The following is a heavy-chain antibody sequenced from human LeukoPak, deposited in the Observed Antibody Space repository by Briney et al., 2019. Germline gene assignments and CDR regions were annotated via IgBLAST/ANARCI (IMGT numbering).Heavy chain of an antibody. CDR3: ARNTYGYKFSMDV. J-gene: IGHJ6*03. Sequence: GASVKVSCKAAGFALTTYNIVWLRQAPGQGLEWVGWVTAFNENTHYSRKVQGRVTMTRDTSTSTAYMELRSLRSDDTAVYYCARNTYGYKFSMDVWGEGTIVTVSS. V-gene: IGHV1-18*01. CDR2: VTAFNENT. CDR1: GFALTTYN. D-gene: IGHD5-24*01.